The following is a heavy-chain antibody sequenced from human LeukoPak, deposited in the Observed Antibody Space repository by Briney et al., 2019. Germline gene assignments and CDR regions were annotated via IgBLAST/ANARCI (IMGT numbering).Heavy chain of an antibody. CDR2: IADDGKDK. Sequence: AGGSLRLSCAASGFTFSTYPFHWVRQASGEGLEWVAVIADDGKDKHYVESVKGRFTISRDNSKNTLYLQMNSLRVEDAAVYYCARDRHEAAAGYYFDYWGQGTLVTVSS. CDR1: GFTFSTYP. CDR3: ARDRHEAAAGYYFDY. J-gene: IGHJ4*02. D-gene: IGHD6-25*01. V-gene: IGHV3-30*04.